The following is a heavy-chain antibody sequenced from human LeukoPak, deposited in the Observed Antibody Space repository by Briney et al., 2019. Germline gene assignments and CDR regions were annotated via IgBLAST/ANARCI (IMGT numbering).Heavy chain of an antibody. CDR3: ARCPIYYYYGMDV. J-gene: IGHJ6*02. V-gene: IGHV4-39*01. CDR1: GGSISSSSYY. CDR2: IYYSGST. Sequence: SETLSLTCTVSGGSISSSSYYWGWIRQPPGKGLEWIGSIYYSGSTYYNPSLKSQVTISVDTSKNQFSLKLSSVTAADTAVYYCARCPIYYYYGMDVWGQGTTVTVSS.